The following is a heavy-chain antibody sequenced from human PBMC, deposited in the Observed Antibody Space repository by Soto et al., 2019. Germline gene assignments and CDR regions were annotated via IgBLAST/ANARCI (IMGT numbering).Heavy chain of an antibody. Sequence: SETLSLTCPVSGGTISSSSYYWGWIRQPPGKGLEWIGSIYYSGSTYYNPSLKSRVPLSVDTSKNQFSLKLSSVTAADTAVYYCAGISAAQYYFDYWGQGTLVTVSS. J-gene: IGHJ4*02. CDR3: AGISAAQYYFDY. CDR1: GGTISSSSYY. V-gene: IGHV4-39*01. CDR2: IYYSGST. D-gene: IGHD2-2*01.